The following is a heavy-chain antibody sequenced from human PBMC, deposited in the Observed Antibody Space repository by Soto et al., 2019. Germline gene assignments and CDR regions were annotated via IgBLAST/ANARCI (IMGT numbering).Heavy chain of an antibody. CDR1: GFTFYDYA. Sequence: SLKISCTNPGFTFYDYAMHWVWQAPGKGLEWVSGISWRSGSVGYADSVKGRFTISRDNAKSSLYLQMNSLRAEDTALYYCAKDYRDEYNYFPLMVSWGQGTLVTSPQ. V-gene: IGHV3-9*01. D-gene: IGHD2-8*01. CDR3: AKDYRDEYNYFPLMVS. CDR2: ISWRSGSV. J-gene: IGHJ5*02.